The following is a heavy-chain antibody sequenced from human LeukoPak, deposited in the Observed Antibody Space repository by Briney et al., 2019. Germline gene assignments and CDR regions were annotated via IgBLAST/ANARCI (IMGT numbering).Heavy chain of an antibody. V-gene: IGHV4-59*08. CDR3: ARQYDSSGSIDY. CDR2: IYYSGST. D-gene: IGHD3-22*01. CDR1: GGSISSYY. Sequence: SETLSLTCTVSGGSISSYYWSWIRQPPGKGLEWIGYIYYSGSTNYNPSLKSRVTISVDTSKSQFSLKLCSVTAADTAVYYCARQYDSSGSIDYWGQGTLVTVSS. J-gene: IGHJ4*02.